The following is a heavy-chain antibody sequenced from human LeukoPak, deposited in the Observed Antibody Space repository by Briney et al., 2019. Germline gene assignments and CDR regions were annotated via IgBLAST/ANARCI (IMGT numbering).Heavy chain of an antibody. Sequence: ASVKVSCKASGYTFTGYYMHWVRQAPGQGLEWMGWINPNSGGTNYAQKFQGRVTMTRDTSISTAYMELSRLRSDDTAVYYCARDVVPAVWVNWFDPWGQGTLVTVPS. D-gene: IGHD2-2*01. CDR2: INPNSGGT. CDR1: GYTFTGYY. V-gene: IGHV1-2*02. J-gene: IGHJ5*02. CDR3: ARDVVPAVWVNWFDP.